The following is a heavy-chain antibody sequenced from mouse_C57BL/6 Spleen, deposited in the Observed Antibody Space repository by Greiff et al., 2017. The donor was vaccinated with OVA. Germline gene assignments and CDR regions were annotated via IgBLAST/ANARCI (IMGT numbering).Heavy chain of an antibody. D-gene: IGHD1-1*01. Sequence: EVQLQQSGPELVKPGASVKISCKASGYTFTDYYMNWVKQSHGKSLEWIGDINPNNGGTSYNQKFKGKATLTVDKSSRTAYMELRSLTSEDSAVYYCARERFITTVVAPPYWGQGTLVTVSA. CDR3: ARERFITTVVAPPY. J-gene: IGHJ3*01. CDR1: GYTFTDYY. CDR2: INPNNGGT. V-gene: IGHV1-26*01.